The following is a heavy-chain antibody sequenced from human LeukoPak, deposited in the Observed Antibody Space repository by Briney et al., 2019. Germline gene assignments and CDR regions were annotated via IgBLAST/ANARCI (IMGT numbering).Heavy chain of an antibody. Sequence: AASVKVSCKASGGTFSSYAISWVRQAPGQGLEWMGGIIPIFGTANCAQKFQGRVTITTDESTSTAYMELSSLRSEDTAVYYCARDRSGSNRWFDPWGQGTLVTVPS. CDR2: IIPIFGTA. V-gene: IGHV1-69*05. CDR3: ARDRSGSNRWFDP. D-gene: IGHD2-15*01. J-gene: IGHJ5*02. CDR1: GGTFSSYA.